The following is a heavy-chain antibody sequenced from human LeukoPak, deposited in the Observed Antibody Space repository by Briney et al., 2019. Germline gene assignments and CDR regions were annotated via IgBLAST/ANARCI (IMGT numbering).Heavy chain of an antibody. D-gene: IGHD2/OR15-2a*01. Sequence: GGSLRLSCAVSGITLSNYGMSWVRQAPGKGLEWVAGISDSGGRTNYADSVKGRFTISRDNPKNTLYLQMNSLRAEDTAVYYCARAAAPYFVDYWGQGTLVTVSS. CDR3: ARAAAPYFVDY. V-gene: IGHV3-23*01. J-gene: IGHJ4*02. CDR2: ISDSGGRT. CDR1: GITLSNYG.